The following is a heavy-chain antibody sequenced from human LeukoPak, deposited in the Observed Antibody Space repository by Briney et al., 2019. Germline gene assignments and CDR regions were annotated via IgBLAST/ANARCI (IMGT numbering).Heavy chain of an antibody. CDR3: AKGTDYDILTGTKHFDY. Sequence: GGSLRLSCAASGFTFSSYAMSWVRQAPGKGLEWVSSISGSGGSTYYADSVKGRFTISRDNSKNTLYLQMNSLRAEDTAVYYCAKGTDYDILTGTKHFDYWGQGTQVTVSS. V-gene: IGHV3-23*01. D-gene: IGHD3-9*01. CDR1: GFTFSSYA. CDR2: ISGSGGST. J-gene: IGHJ4*02.